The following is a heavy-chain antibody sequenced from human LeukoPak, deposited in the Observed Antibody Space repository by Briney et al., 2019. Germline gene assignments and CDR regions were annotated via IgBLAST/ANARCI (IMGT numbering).Heavy chain of an antibody. CDR1: GFTFSSYW. CDR3: ARGASLWFGEPGPQMSFSPYYYYMDV. CDR2: IKQDGSEK. J-gene: IGHJ6*03. Sequence: GGSLRLSCAASGFTFSSYWMSWVRQAPGKGLEWVANIKQDGSEKYYVDSVKGRFTISRDNAKNSLYLQMNSLRSDDTAVYYCARGASLWFGEPGPQMSFSPYYYYMDVWGKGTTVTVSS. V-gene: IGHV3-7*03. D-gene: IGHD3-10*01.